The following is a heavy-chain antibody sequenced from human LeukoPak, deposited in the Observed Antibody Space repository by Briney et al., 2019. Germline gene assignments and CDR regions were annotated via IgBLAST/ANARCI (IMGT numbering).Heavy chain of an antibody. CDR3: ARGRYGAHQGGSYYYYGMDV. V-gene: IGHV4-34*01. Sequence: SETLSLTCAVYGGSFSGYYWSWIRQPPGKGLEWIGEINHSGSTNYNPSLKSRVTISVDTSKNQFSLKLSSVTAADTAVYYCARGRYGAHQGGSYYYYGMDVWGQGTTVTVSS. D-gene: IGHD1-1*01. CDR1: GGSFSGYY. CDR2: INHSGST. J-gene: IGHJ6*02.